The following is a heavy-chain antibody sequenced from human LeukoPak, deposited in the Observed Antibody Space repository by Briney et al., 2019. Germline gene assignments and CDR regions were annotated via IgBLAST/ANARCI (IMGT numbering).Heavy chain of an antibody. J-gene: IGHJ2*01. V-gene: IGHV3-23*01. CDR3: AKKIVTSILGSWYFDL. D-gene: IGHD2-21*02. Sequence: PGRSLRLSCTASGFAFSNYGMTWVRQAPGKGLEWVSAIRGGGDTTFYADSVKGRFTISRDNSRNTLYLQMNSLRAEDTAIYYCAKKIVTSILGSWYFDLWGRGTLVTVSS. CDR2: IRGGGDTT. CDR1: GFAFSNYG.